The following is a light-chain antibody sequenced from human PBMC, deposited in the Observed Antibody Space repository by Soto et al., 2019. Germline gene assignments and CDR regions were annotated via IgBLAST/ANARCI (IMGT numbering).Light chain of an antibody. CDR1: SSNIGNNA. CDR3: VAWDDSLNGQV. CDR2: YDD. J-gene: IGLJ1*01. V-gene: IGLV1-36*01. Sequence: QSVLTQPPSVSEAPRQRVTISCSGSSSNIGNNAVNWYQQLPGKAPKLLIYYDDLLPSGVSDRFSGSKSGTSASLAISGLQSEDEADYYCVAWDDSLNGQVFGTGTKVTVL.